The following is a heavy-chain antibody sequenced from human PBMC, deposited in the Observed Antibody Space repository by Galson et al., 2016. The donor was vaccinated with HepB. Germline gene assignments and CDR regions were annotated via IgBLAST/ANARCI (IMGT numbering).Heavy chain of an antibody. V-gene: IGHV4-34*01. CDR3: TRTGYWYGLDV. CDR1: GESFSTYY. Sequence: SETLSLTCGVYGESFSTYYWSWIRQSPGMGLEWIGEIAHSGSTNYNPSLKSRVSISVDTSKYQYSLRLRSVTAADTAVSYCTRTGYWYGLDVWGQGTTVTVSS. CDR2: IAHSGST. J-gene: IGHJ6*02.